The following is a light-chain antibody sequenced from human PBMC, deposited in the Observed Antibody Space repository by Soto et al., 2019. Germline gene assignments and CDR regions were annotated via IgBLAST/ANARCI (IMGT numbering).Light chain of an antibody. CDR2: EVS. V-gene: IGLV2-8*01. Sequence: QSALTQPPSASGSPGQSVTISCTGTGSDVGGYNYVSWHQQHPGKAPKLMIYEVSKRPSGVPDRFSGSKSGNTASLTVSGLQAEDEADYYCNSYAGSNNVFGTGTKVTVL. CDR3: NSYAGSNNV. CDR1: GSDVGGYNY. J-gene: IGLJ1*01.